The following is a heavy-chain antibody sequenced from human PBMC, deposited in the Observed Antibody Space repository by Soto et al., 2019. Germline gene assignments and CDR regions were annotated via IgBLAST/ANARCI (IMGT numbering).Heavy chain of an antibody. CDR3: AGGGDCSGGSCYFWGYDWFDP. J-gene: IGHJ5*02. CDR2: IKQDGSEK. CDR1: GFTFSSYW. D-gene: IGHD2-15*01. V-gene: IGHV3-7*01. Sequence: GGSLRLSCAASGFTFSSYWMSWVRQAPGKGLEWVANIKQDGSEKYYVDSVKGRFTISRDNAKNSLYLQMNSLRAEDMAVYYGAGGGDCSGGSCYFWGYDWFDPWGQGTLVTVSS.